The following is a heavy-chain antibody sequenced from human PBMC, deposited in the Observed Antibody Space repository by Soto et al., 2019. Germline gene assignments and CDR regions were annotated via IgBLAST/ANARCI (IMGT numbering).Heavy chain of an antibody. J-gene: IGHJ4*02. CDR3: AKDVKRSGYGTFDY. V-gene: IGHV3-48*01. D-gene: IGHD5-12*01. CDR2: ISSSSSTI. CDR1: GFTFSSYS. Sequence: GGSLRLSCAASGFTFSSYSMNWVRQAPGKGLEWVSYISSSSSTIYYADSVKGRFTISRDNSKNTLYLQMNSLRAEDTAVYYCAKDVKRSGYGTFDYWGQGTLVTVSS.